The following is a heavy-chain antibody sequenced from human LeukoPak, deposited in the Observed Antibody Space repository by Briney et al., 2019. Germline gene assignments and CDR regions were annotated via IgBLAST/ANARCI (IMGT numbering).Heavy chain of an antibody. CDR1: GFTFSSYS. CDR2: ISSSSSTI. V-gene: IGHV3-48*04. CDR3: ARDFNYYDSSGYSAI. D-gene: IGHD3-22*01. J-gene: IGHJ3*02. Sequence: PGGSLRLSCAASGFTFSSYSMNWVRQAPGKGLEWVSYISSSSSTIYYAGSVKGRFTISRDNAKNSLYLQMNSLRAEDTAVYYCARDFNYYDSSGYSAIWGQGTVVTVSS.